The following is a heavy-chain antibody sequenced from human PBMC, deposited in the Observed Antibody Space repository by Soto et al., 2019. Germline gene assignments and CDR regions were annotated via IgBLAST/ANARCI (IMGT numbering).Heavy chain of an antibody. D-gene: IGHD1-1*01. V-gene: IGHV1-69*01. J-gene: IGHJ6*02. CDR1: GGTFSSYA. CDR2: IIPIFGTA. Sequence: QVQLVQSGAEVKKPGSSVKVSCKASGGTFSSYAISWVRQAPGQGLEWMGGIIPIFGTANYAQKFQGRVTITADESTSTAYMELSSLRSEDTAVYYCARVKLERTRRYYYYVMDVWGQGTTVTVSS. CDR3: ARVKLERTRRYYYYVMDV.